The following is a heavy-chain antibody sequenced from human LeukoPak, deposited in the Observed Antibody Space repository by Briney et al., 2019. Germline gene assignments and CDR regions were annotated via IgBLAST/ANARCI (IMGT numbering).Heavy chain of an antibody. CDR2: IIPIFTTA. D-gene: IGHD3-10*01. CDR3: AREVEYYGSGSYWGAFDY. Sequence: ASVKVSCKASGGTFSSYAFSWVRQAPGQGLEWMGGIIPIFTTANYAQKFQGRVTITADESTSTVYMELSRLRSEDTAVYYCAREVEYYGSGSYWGAFDYWGQGTLVTVSS. V-gene: IGHV1-69*13. J-gene: IGHJ4*02. CDR1: GGTFSSYA.